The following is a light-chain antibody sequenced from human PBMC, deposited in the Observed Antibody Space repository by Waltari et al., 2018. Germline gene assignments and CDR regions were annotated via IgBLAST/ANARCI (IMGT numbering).Light chain of an antibody. CDR3: AVWDDSLNGWV. CDR2: FNS. Sequence: QSVVTQPPPASGTPGQRVILSCSGRSSHIGSNTVHWFQQLPGTAPHPCVFFNSTSPSGVPDRFSGSRSGTSACLAISGLGSEDEAHYYCAVWDDSLNGWVFGGGTKLTVL. J-gene: IGLJ3*02. V-gene: IGLV1-44*01. CDR1: SSHIGSNT.